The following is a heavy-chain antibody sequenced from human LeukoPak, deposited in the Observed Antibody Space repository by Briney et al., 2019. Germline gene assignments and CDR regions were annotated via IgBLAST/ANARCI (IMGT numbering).Heavy chain of an antibody. CDR1: GFTFSSYA. Sequence: GGSLRLSCAASGFTFSSYAMSWVRQAPGKGLEWVSSISSSSSYIHYVDSVKGRFTISRDNAKNTLNLQMNSLRAEDTAVYYCARDLGQYYDTSDNWFDPWGQGTLVTVSS. V-gene: IGHV3-21*01. J-gene: IGHJ5*02. CDR3: ARDLGQYYDTSDNWFDP. CDR2: ISSSSSYI. D-gene: IGHD3-22*01.